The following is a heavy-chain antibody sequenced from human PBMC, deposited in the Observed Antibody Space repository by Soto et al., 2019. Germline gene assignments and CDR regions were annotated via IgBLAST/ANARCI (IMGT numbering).Heavy chain of an antibody. CDR2: IWSASNI. J-gene: IGHJ4*02. Sequence: EVQLVESGGGLAQPGGSLRLSCAASGSTFSSYSVNWVRQAPGKGLEWVSNIWSASNINYADSVKGRFTVSRDNAKNSMSLQMNGLRDEDTAVYYCVRDYSFGFDYWGQGILVTVSS. CDR1: GSTFSSYS. V-gene: IGHV3-48*02. D-gene: IGHD6-13*01. CDR3: VRDYSFGFDY.